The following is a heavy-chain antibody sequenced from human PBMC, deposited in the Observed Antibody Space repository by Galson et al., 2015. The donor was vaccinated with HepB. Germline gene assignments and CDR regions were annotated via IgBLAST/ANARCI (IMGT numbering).Heavy chain of an antibody. D-gene: IGHD2-8*01. Sequence: LRLSCAASGFTFSNHGIHWVRQAPGKGLKWVAVISSGGGTQYLADSVRGRVTLSRDNPKNTVYLQMNSLGAEDAAVYYCAKEIMVHAGDWYFDLWGRGTLVTVSS. CDR1: GFTFSNHG. CDR2: ISSGGGTQ. J-gene: IGHJ2*01. CDR3: AKEIMVHAGDWYFDL. V-gene: IGHV3-30*18.